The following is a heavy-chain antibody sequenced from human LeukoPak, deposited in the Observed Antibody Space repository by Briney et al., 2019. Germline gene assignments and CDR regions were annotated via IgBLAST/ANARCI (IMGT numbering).Heavy chain of an antibody. Sequence: GASVKVSCKASGYTFTGYYMHWVRQAPGQGLEWMGWINPNSGNTGYAQKFQGRVTMTRNTSISTAYMELSSLRSEDTAVYYCARDSGERGSGSYLIAYWGQGTLVTVSS. CDR3: ARDSGERGSGSYLIAY. V-gene: IGHV1-8*02. D-gene: IGHD3-10*01. CDR1: GYTFTGYY. CDR2: INPNSGNT. J-gene: IGHJ4*02.